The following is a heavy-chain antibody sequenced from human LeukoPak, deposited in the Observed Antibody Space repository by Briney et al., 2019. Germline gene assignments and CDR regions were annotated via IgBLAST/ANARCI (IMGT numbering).Heavy chain of an antibody. D-gene: IGHD6-13*01. V-gene: IGHV5-51*01. J-gene: IGHJ4*02. Sequence: GESLKISCKGSGYSFTSYWIGWVRQMPGKGLEWMGIIYPGDSDTRYSPSFQGQVTIPADKSISTAYLQWRSLKASDTAMYYCARPSSSSWFYPFDYWGQGTLVTVSS. CDR1: GYSFTSYW. CDR2: IYPGDSDT. CDR3: ARPSSSSWFYPFDY.